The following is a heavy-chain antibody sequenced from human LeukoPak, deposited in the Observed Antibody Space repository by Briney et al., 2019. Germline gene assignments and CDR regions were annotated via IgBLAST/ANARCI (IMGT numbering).Heavy chain of an antibody. CDR2: IYYSGST. V-gene: IGHV4-59*12. CDR3: ARGTTVTTPLGGYYFDY. J-gene: IGHJ4*02. Sequence: SETLSLTCTVSGGSISSYYWSWIRQPPGKGLEWIGYIYYSGSTNYNPSLKCRVTISVDTSKTPFSLKLSSVTAADTAVYYCARGTTVTTPLGGYYFDYWGQGTLVTVSS. D-gene: IGHD4-17*01. CDR1: GGSISSYY.